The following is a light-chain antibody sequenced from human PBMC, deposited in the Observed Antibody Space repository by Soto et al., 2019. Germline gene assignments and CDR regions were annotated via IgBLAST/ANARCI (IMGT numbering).Light chain of an antibody. CDR3: QQYNSYPLT. CDR2: CAS. J-gene: IGKJ3*01. Sequence: DIPMTQSPSSLSASVGDRVTITWRASKDISNYLAWFQQKPGKAPKSLIYCASNLQSGVPSKFSGSGSGTDFALTINSLQPEDFATYYCQQYNSYPLTFGPGTKVDFK. V-gene: IGKV1-16*02. CDR1: KDISNY.